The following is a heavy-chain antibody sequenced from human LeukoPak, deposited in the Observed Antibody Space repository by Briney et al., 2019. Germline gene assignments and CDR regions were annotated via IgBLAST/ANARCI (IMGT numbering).Heavy chain of an antibody. CDR1: GFTFSSYG. CDR3: AKPYYYGSRSYMDY. Sequence: AGSLTLSCAASGFTFSSYGMHWVRQAPGKGLEWVAVMSYYGCNTYYADSVKDRLIISRDNAKNMLYLQMNSLRAEDTAVYYCAKPYYYGSRSYMDYWGQGTVVTVSS. V-gene: IGHV3-30*18. D-gene: IGHD3-10*01. J-gene: IGHJ4*02. CDR2: MSYYGCNT.